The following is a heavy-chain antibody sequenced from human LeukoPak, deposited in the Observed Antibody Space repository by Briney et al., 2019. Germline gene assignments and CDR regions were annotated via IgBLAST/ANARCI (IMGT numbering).Heavy chain of an antibody. D-gene: IGHD2-15*01. J-gene: IGHJ4*02. V-gene: IGHV3-21*01. CDR1: GFTFSSYS. CDR2: ISSSSSYI. Sequence: GGSLRLSCAASGFTFSSYSMNWVRQAPGKGLEWVSSISSSSSYIYYADSVKGRFTISRDNAKNSLYLQMNSLRAEDTAVYYCARDKGYCSGGSCYWDYWGQGTLVTVSP. CDR3: ARDKGYCSGGSCYWDY.